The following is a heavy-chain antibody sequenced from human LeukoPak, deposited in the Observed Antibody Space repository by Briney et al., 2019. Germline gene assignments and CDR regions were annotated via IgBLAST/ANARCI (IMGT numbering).Heavy chain of an antibody. J-gene: IGHJ4*02. CDR1: GFTFSSYA. Sequence: QSGGSLRLSCAASGFTFSSYAMSWVRQAPGKGLEWVSAISGSGGSTYYADSVKGRFTISRDNSKNTLYLQMNSLRAEDTAVYYCAKSADFWSGYYSPFDYWGQGTLVTVSS. V-gene: IGHV3-23*01. CDR2: ISGSGGST. D-gene: IGHD3-3*01. CDR3: AKSADFWSGYYSPFDY.